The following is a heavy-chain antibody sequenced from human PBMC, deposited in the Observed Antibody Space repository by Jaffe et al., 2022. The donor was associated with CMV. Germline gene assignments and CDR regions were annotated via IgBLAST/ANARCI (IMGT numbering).Heavy chain of an antibody. CDR2: IYYSGTT. D-gene: IGHD3-10*01. CDR1: GGSISGHY. J-gene: IGHJ5*02. V-gene: IGHV4-59*11. CDR3: ARHSDYGSGTYWRFDP. Sequence: QVQLQESGPGLLKPSETLSLICAVSGGSISGHYWSWIRQPPGKGLEWIGYIYYSGTTKYNPSLQSRVTISLDTSNNQFSLRLSSVTAADTAVYYCARHSDYGSGTYWRFDPWGQGILVTVSS.